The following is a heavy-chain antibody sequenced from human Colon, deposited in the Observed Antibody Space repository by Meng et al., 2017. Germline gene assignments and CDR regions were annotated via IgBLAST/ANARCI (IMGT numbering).Heavy chain of an antibody. Sequence: QVQLQESGPGLVKPSPTLSLTCTVSGGSINSGGNYWSWIRQHPGKGLEWMGYIYKTGDNYYNPSLKSQVTVSIDTSKNQFSLNLTSVTAADTALYYCVRQGMTSYSWGYWGQGTLVTVSS. D-gene: IGHD3-9*01. J-gene: IGHJ4*02. CDR1: GGSINSGGNY. CDR2: IYKTGDN. V-gene: IGHV4-31*01. CDR3: VRQGMTSYSWGY.